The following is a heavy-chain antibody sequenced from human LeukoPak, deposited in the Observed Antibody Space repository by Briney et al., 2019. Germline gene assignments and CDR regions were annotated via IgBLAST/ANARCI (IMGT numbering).Heavy chain of an antibody. J-gene: IGHJ4*02. CDR2: INPSGGGT. V-gene: IGHV1-46*01. D-gene: IGHD3-22*01. CDR1: GYTFTTYY. Sequence: ASVKVSCKASGYTFTTYYMHWVRQAPGQGLVWMGLINPSGGGTRYAQKFQGRVTMTRDTSTSTVYMELSSLRSEDTAVYYCATAYDTGGYYRYWGQGTLVTVSS. CDR3: ATAYDTGGYYRY.